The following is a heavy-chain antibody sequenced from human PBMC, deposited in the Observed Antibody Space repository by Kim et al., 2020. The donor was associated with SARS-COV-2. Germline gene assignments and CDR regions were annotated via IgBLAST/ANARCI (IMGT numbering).Heavy chain of an antibody. Sequence: YNPSLKSRVTISVDTSKTQFSRKLSSVTAADTAVYYCARARLPDYWGQGTLVTVSS. CDR3: ARARLPDY. D-gene: IGHD4-17*01. J-gene: IGHJ4*02. V-gene: IGHV4-34*01.